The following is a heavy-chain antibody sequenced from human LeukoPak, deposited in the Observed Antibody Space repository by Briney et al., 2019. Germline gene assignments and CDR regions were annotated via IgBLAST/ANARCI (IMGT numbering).Heavy chain of an antibody. CDR1: GYSISSGYY. Sequence: SETLSLTCTVSGYSISSGYYWGWIQQPPGKGLEWIGSIYHSGSTYYNPSLKSRVTISVDTSKNQFSLKLSSVTAADTAVYYCARDTPPLPNYDFWSGYQYFDYWGQGTLVTVSS. J-gene: IGHJ4*02. CDR2: IYHSGST. D-gene: IGHD3-3*01. V-gene: IGHV4-38-2*02. CDR3: ARDTPPLPNYDFWSGYQYFDY.